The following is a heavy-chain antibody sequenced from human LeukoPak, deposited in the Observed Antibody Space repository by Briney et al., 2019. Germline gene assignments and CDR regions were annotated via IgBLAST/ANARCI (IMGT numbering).Heavy chain of an antibody. CDR3: ARGRMVRGVINWFDP. D-gene: IGHD3-10*01. CDR1: GCSISSGGYS. V-gene: IGHV4-30-2*01. Sequence: PSQTLSLTCAVSGCSISSGGYSWSWIRQPPGKGLEWIGYIYHSGSTYYNPSLKSRVTISVDRSKNQFSLKLSSVTAADTAVYYCARGRMVRGVINWFDPWGQGTLVTVSS. J-gene: IGHJ5*02. CDR2: IYHSGST.